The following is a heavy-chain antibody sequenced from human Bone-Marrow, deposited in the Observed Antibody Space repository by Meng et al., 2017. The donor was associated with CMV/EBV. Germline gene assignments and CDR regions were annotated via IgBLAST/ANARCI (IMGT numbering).Heavy chain of an antibody. CDR2: INHSGST. J-gene: IGHJ5*02. Sequence: SETLSLTCAVYGGSFSGYYWSWIRQPPGKGLEWIGEINHSGSTNYNPSLKSRVTISVDTSKNQFSLKLSSVTAADTAVYYCARHPHYYHRTNWLDPWGQGTLVTVSS. CDR1: GGSFSGYY. D-gene: IGHD1-26*01. V-gene: IGHV4-34*01. CDR3: ARHPHYYHRTNWLDP.